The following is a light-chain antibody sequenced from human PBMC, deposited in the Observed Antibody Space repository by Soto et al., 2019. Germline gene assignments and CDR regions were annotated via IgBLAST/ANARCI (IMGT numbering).Light chain of an antibody. J-gene: IGLJ3*02. Sequence: QSVLTQPPSASATPGQRVTISCSGSSSSIGRNTVDWYQQLPGTAPKLLVYSNNQRPSGVPDRFSGSKSGNSGSLAISGLQSEDEADYYCAAWYDSLNGWVFGGGTKLTVL. V-gene: IGLV1-44*01. CDR1: SSSIGRNT. CDR3: AAWYDSLNGWV. CDR2: SNN.